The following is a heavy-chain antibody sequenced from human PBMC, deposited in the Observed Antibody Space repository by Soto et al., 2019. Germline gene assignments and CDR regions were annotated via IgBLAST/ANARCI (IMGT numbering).Heavy chain of an antibody. CDR2: IWYDGSNK. J-gene: IGHJ4*02. D-gene: IGHD1-26*01. V-gene: IGHV3-33*01. CDR1: GFTLSSYG. Sequence: QVQLVESGGGVVQPGRSLRLSCAASGFTLSSYGMHWVRQAPGKGLEWVAVIWYDGSNKYYADSVKGRFTISRDNSKNTLYLQMNSLRPEDTAVYYCARVSEGGSYYGGLDYWGQGTLVTVSS. CDR3: ARVSEGGSYYGGLDY.